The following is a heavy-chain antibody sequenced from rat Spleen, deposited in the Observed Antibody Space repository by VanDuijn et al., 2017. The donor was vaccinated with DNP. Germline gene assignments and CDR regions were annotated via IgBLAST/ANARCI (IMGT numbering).Heavy chain of an antibody. D-gene: IGHD4-3*01. CDR2: IGSPAYAP. Sequence: EVQLVESGGGLVQPGRSLKLSCAASGFTFSNYYMAWVRQAPAKGLEWVAYIGSPAYAPYYGDSVKGRFTISRDNAKSTLYLQMNSLISEDMATYYCVRWNSGHFDYWGQGVMVTVSS. CDR3: VRWNSGHFDY. J-gene: IGHJ2*01. V-gene: IGHV5-22*01. CDR1: GFTFSNYY.